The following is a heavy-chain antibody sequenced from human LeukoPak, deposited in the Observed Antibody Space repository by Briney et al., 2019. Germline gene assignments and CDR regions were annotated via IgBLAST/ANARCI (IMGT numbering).Heavy chain of an antibody. D-gene: IGHD6-13*01. J-gene: IGHJ4*02. CDR3: ARGGYSSSWFQGY. CDR1: GFTFSSYG. Sequence: GGSLRLSCAASGFTFSSYGMHWVRQAPGKGLEWVANIKQTGSEKYYVDSVKGRFTISRDNAKNSLYLQMNSLRAEDRGVYYCARGGYSSSWFQGYWGQGTLVTVSS. V-gene: IGHV3-7*01. CDR2: IKQTGSEK.